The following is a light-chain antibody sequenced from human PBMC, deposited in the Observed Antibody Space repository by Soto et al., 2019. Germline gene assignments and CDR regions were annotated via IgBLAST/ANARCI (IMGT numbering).Light chain of an antibody. CDR2: GTS. Sequence: EIVLTQSPGTLSLSPGERATLSCRASQSVNSNYLAWYQQKPGQAPRLLIYGTSSRATGIPDRFSGNGSGTDCPLTISRLEPEDFAVYYCQMDDSSPMYTFGHGTKLEIK. CDR3: QMDDSSPMYT. J-gene: IGKJ2*01. CDR1: QSVNSNY. V-gene: IGKV3-20*01.